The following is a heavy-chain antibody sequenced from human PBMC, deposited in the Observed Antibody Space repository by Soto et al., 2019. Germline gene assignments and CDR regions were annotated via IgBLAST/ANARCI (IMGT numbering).Heavy chain of an antibody. CDR3: ARLSMVRGVIQNWFDP. Sequence: PGESLKISCKGSGYRFSSYWIGWVRQMHGKGLEWMGIIYPGDSDTRYSPSFQGQVTISADKSISTAYLQWSSLKASDTAMYYCARLSMVRGVIQNWFDPWGQGTLVTVSS. D-gene: IGHD3-10*01. V-gene: IGHV5-51*01. CDR1: GYRFSSYW. J-gene: IGHJ5*02. CDR2: IYPGDSDT.